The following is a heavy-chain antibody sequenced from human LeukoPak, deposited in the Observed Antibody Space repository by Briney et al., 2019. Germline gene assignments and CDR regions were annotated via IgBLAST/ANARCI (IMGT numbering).Heavy chain of an antibody. CDR3: ARDRDTAMVTARDHS. CDR1: GFSFSRYA. J-gene: IGHJ4*02. CDR2: ISYDGSNK. D-gene: IGHD5-18*01. V-gene: IGHV3-30*04. Sequence: GGCLRLSCAASGFSFSRYAMHGVRQAPGKGVEGVAVISYDGSNKYYADSAKGGFTISRDNSKNSLYLQMNSLRAEDTAVYYCARDRDTAMVTARDHSWGQGTLVTVSS.